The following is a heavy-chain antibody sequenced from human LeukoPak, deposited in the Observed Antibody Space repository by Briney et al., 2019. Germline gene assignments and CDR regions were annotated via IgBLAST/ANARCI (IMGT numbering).Heavy chain of an antibody. Sequence: KTSETLSLTCTVSGGSISSYYWSWIRQPPGKGLEWIGYIYYSGSTNYNPSLKSRVTISVDTSKNQFSLKMSSVTAADTAVYYCARGTTVTSYYYYMDVWGKGTTVTVSS. CDR3: ARGTTVTSYYYYMDV. V-gene: IGHV4-59*01. J-gene: IGHJ6*03. D-gene: IGHD4-17*01. CDR2: IYYSGST. CDR1: GGSISSYY.